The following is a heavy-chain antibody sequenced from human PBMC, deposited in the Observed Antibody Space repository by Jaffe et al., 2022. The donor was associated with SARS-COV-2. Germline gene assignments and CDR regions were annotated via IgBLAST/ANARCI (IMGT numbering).Heavy chain of an antibody. Sequence: EVQVVESGGGLVKPGGSLRLSCAASGFTFSNYAMNWVRQAPGKGLEWVSSISSGAYHIYYAESVKGRFTISRDNAKDSLWLQMDSLRAEDTAVYYCARGSGSYGKYYFDYWGQGTLVTVSS. CDR1: GFTFSNYA. CDR2: ISSGAYHI. V-gene: IGHV3-21*01. D-gene: IGHD1-26*01. J-gene: IGHJ4*02. CDR3: ARGSGSYGKYYFDY.